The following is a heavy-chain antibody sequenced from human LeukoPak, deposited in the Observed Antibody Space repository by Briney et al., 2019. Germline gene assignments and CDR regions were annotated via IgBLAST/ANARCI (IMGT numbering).Heavy chain of an antibody. CDR1: GGSFSGYY. V-gene: IGHV4-34*01. CDR3: ARRRSSPQARGYYYMDV. Sequence: SETLSLTCAVYGGSFSGYYWSWIRQPPGKGLEWIGEINNSGSTNYNPSLKSRVTISVDTSKNQFSLKLSSVTAADTAVYYCARRRSSPQARGYYYMDVWGKGTTVTVSS. CDR2: INNSGST. D-gene: IGHD6-19*01. J-gene: IGHJ6*03.